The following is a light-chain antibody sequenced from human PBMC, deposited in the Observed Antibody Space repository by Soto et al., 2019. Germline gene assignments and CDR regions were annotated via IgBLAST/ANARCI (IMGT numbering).Light chain of an antibody. CDR3: QQRGSWPQYT. CDR2: DTT. J-gene: IGKJ4*01. Sequence: ENVLTQSPATLSLSTGERATLSCRASQSVSNYLAWYQQKPGQAPRLLIYDTTNRATGIPARFSGSGSGTDFTLTISGLEPEDFAVYYCQQRGSWPQYTFGGGTKVDIK. CDR1: QSVSNY. V-gene: IGKV3-11*01.